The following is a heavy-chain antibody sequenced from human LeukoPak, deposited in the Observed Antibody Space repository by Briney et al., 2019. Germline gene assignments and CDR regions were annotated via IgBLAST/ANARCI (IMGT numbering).Heavy chain of an antibody. CDR3: ARGVGARALYYYYYMDV. D-gene: IGHD2-15*01. CDR2: IHSSGNT. V-gene: IGHV4-4*07. Sequence: SETLSLTCSVSGGSISGHYWSWIRQPAGKGLESIGRIHSSGNTNYNPSLKSRVTMSVDTSKNQISLKLSSVTAADTAVYYCARGVGARALYYYYYMDVWGKGTTVTVSS. CDR1: GGSISGHY. J-gene: IGHJ6*03.